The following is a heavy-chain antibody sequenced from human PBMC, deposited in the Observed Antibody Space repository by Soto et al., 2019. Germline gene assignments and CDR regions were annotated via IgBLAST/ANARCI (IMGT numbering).Heavy chain of an antibody. J-gene: IGHJ5*02. D-gene: IGHD3-16*01. V-gene: IGHV2-5*02. Sequence: QITLKESGPTLVKPTETLTLTCSFTGFSLSTTGSAVGWIRQPPGRALEWLALIYWVNYKYYSPSLTSGLSISKDTSRNQVALTMTNVDPVDTATYFCAHRVVWGPQDWALGYFDPWGQGTLVTVSS. CDR1: GFSLSTTGSA. CDR2: IYWVNYK. CDR3: AHRVVWGPQDWALGYFDP.